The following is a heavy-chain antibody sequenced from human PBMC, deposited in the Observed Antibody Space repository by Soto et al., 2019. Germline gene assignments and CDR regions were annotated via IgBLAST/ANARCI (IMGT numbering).Heavy chain of an antibody. D-gene: IGHD3-22*01. Sequence: TLSLTCTVSGDSVSTFYWGWMRQSPGKELEWIGYVYYTGSTNYNPSLKSRVTISVDRSKNQFSLKLTSANAADTAVNYCARGRTVMNYAADSSAYFYFFDYWGQGTQVTVSS. CDR2: VYYTGST. CDR3: ARGRTVMNYAADSSAYFYFFDY. J-gene: IGHJ4*02. CDR1: GDSVSTFY. V-gene: IGHV4-59*02.